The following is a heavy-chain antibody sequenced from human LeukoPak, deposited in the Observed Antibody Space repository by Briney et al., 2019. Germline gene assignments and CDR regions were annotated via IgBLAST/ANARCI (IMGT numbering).Heavy chain of an antibody. CDR2: IIPIFGTA. J-gene: IGHJ4*02. Sequence: ASVKVSCKASGGTFSSYAISWVRQAPGQGLEWMGRIIPIFGTANYAQKFQGRVTITTDESTSTAYMELSSLRSEDTAVYYCARSYDSSGYYFDCWGQGTLVTVSS. V-gene: IGHV1-69*05. CDR1: GGTFSSYA. D-gene: IGHD3-22*01. CDR3: ARSYDSSGYYFDC.